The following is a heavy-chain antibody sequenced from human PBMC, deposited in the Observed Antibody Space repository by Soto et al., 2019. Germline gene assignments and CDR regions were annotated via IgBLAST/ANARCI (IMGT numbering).Heavy chain of an antibody. V-gene: IGHV3-30*03. J-gene: IGHJ6*02. CDR2: ISYDGSKI. CDR3: AQISSRYGMDA. CDR1: GFTFSSYG. Sequence: QVQLVESGGGVVQPGRSLRLSCAASGFTFSSYGMHWVRQAPGEGLEWVAVISYDGSKIYYAVSVKGRFTISRDNSKNTLYLQMNSLRAEDTAVYYCAQISSRYGMDAWGQGPTVTVSS. D-gene: IGHD3-10*01.